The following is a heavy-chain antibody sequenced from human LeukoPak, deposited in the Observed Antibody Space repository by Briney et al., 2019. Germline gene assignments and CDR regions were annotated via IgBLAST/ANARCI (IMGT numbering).Heavy chain of an antibody. D-gene: IGHD2-21*01. J-gene: IGHJ3*02. CDR1: GYTLTELS. Sequence: EASVKVSCKVSGYTLTELSMHWVRQAPGKGLEWMGGFDPEDGETIYAQKFQGRVTMTEDTSTDTAYMELSSLRSEDTAVYYCATLRIAHNAFDIWGQGTMVTVSS. V-gene: IGHV1-24*01. CDR2: FDPEDGET. CDR3: ATLRIAHNAFDI.